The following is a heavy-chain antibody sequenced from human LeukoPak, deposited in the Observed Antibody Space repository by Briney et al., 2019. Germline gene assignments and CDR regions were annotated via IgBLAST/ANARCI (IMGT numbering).Heavy chain of an antibody. V-gene: IGHV1-69*04. CDR3: ARGLRYCSSTSCYEAFEDY. D-gene: IGHD2-2*01. CDR2: IIPILGIA. CDR1: GGTFSSYA. J-gene: IGHJ4*02. Sequence: ASVKVSCKASGGTFSSYAISWVRQAPGQGLEWMGRIIPILGIANYAQKFQGRVTITADKSTSTAYMELSSLRSEDTAVYYCARGLRYCSSTSCYEAFEDYWGPGTLVTVSS.